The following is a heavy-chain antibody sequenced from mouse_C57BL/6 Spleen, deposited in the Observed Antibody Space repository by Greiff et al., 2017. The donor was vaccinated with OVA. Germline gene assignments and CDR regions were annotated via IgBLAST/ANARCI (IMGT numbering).Heavy chain of an antibody. CDR2: INPSNGGT. CDR1: GYTFTSYW. Sequence: VQLQQPGTELVKPGASVKLSCKASGYTFTSYWMHWVKQRPGQGLEWIGNINPSNGGTNYNEKFKSKATLTVDKSSSTAYMQLSSLTSEDSAVYYGARGDYGSSYEDWYFDVWGTGTTVTVSS. D-gene: IGHD1-1*01. CDR3: ARGDYGSSYEDWYFDV. J-gene: IGHJ1*03. V-gene: IGHV1-53*01.